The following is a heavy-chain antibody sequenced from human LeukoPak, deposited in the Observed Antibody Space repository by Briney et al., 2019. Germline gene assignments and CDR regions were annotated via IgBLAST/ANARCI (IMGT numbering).Heavy chain of an antibody. CDR2: IYYSGST. V-gene: IGHV4-31*03. CDR1: GGSISSGGYY. D-gene: IGHD2-15*01. Sequence: SQTLSLTCTVSGGSISSGGYYWTWIRQHPGKCLEWIVYIYYSGSTYYNPSLKSRVTISVDTSKNQFSLRLSSVTAADTAVYYCALGYCGGGSCYAREYFQHWGQGTLVTVSS. CDR3: ALGYCGGGSCYAREYFQH. J-gene: IGHJ1*01.